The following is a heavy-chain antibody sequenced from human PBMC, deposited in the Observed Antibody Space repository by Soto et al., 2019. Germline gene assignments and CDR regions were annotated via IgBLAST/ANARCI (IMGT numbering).Heavy chain of an antibody. Sequence: PSETLSLTFTVSGGSISRYYWSWIRQPPGKGLEWIGYVHSSGNSNYNPSLKSRVTASADTSKNRFSLRLNSVTAADTAVYYCARGGGLTPNFDYWGQGTLVTV. V-gene: IGHV4-59*01. D-gene: IGHD2-15*01. CDR2: VHSSGNS. J-gene: IGHJ4*02. CDR1: GGSISRYY. CDR3: ARGGGLTPNFDY.